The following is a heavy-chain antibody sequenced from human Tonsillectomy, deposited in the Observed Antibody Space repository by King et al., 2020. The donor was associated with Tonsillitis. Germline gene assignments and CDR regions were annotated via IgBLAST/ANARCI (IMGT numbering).Heavy chain of an antibody. CDR2: IYPSDSDT. D-gene: IGHD2-21*01. CDR1: GYSFSTYW. J-gene: IGHJ4*02. CDR3: ARLEGDTYSGVDY. Sequence: VQLVESGAEVKKPGESLKISCKGSGYSFSTYWIGWVRQMPGKGLEWMGIIYPSDSDTRYSPSFQGQVTISADKSISTAYLQWSSLKASDTAMYSCARLEGDTYSGVDYWGQGTLVTVSS. V-gene: IGHV5-51*01.